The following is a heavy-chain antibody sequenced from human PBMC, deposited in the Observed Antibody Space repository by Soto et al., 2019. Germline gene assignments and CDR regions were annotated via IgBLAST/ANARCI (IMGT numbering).Heavy chain of an antibody. CDR1: GYTFINYY. J-gene: IGHJ6*02. CDR3: ARDDDTVEVALARYGMDV. D-gene: IGHD2-21*01. V-gene: IGHV1-46*01. CDR2: LNPSRGVA. Sequence: QVQLVQSGAEVKKPGASVQISCKASGYTFINYYVHWVRRALVQGLEWMGLLNPSRGVATYAQKFQGRVAMTGDTSTTTLPMELSSLRAEATAVYYCARDDDTVEVALARYGMDVWGQGTTVTVSS.